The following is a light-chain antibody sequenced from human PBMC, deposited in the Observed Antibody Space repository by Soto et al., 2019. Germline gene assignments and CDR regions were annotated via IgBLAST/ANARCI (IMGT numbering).Light chain of an antibody. CDR2: GAS. Sequence: EIAVTQSPDTLSLSPGERATLSCRASQSLSGSQLAWYQQKPGQAPRLLVYGASTRATGIPDRFSGSGSGTDFTLTISGLEPEDFAVYYCLKYYNSLTFGQGTKVEIK. CDR1: QSLSGSQ. V-gene: IGKV3-20*01. CDR3: LKYYNSLT. J-gene: IGKJ1*01.